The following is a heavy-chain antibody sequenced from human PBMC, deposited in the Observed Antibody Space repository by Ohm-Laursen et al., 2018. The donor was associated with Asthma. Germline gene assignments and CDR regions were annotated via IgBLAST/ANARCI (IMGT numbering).Heavy chain of an antibody. V-gene: IGHV3-15*01. CDR3: ATDDFWSGHPTVG. CDR2: IKTIYFGVTT. CDR1: GFTFSSYG. D-gene: IGHD3-3*01. J-gene: IGHJ4*02. Sequence: SLRLSCSASGFTFSSYGMSWVRQAPGRGLEWVGRIKTIYFGVTTEYAAPVEGRFTISRDDSKDTLYLQMNSLRIEDTAVYFCATDDFWSGHPTVGWGQGTLVTVSS.